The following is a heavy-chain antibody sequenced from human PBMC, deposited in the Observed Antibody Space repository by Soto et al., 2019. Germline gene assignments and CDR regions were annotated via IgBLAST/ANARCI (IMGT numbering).Heavy chain of an antibody. J-gene: IGHJ5*02. D-gene: IGHD5-12*01. Sequence: GGSLRLSCAASGLTFSDHTIDWVRQTPGKGLEWVGRSWGKALSYATEYAASVKGRVTISRDDSPNSLCLQMNSLKPEATPIYSCAVDIVGTGTSWGKGALVPVPS. V-gene: IGHV3-72*01. CDR1: GLTFSDHT. CDR3: AVDIVGTGTS. CDR2: SWGKALSYAT.